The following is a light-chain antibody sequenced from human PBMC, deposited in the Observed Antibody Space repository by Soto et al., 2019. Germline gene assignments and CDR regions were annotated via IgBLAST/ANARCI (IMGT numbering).Light chain of an antibody. J-gene: IGKJ5*01. Sequence: EVVLTQSPATLSLSPGERATLSCRASQSVSSYLAWYQQKPGQAPRLLIYDASNRATGIPARFSGSGPGTDFNLTISSLEPEDFAVYYCQQRSTFGQGTRLEIK. CDR1: QSVSSY. CDR2: DAS. CDR3: QQRST. V-gene: IGKV3D-11*02.